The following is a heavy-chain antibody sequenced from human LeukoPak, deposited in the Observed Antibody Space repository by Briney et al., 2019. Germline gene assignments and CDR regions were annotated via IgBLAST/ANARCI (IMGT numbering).Heavy chain of an antibody. J-gene: IGHJ4*02. D-gene: IGHD5-24*01. CDR2: IYYSGST. CDR1: GGSISSYY. CDR3: ARDRFGDGYNSLDY. Sequence: SEALSLTCTVSGGSISSYYWSWIRQPPGKGLEWIGYIYYSGSTNYNPSLKSRVTISVDTSKNQFSLKLSSVTAADTAVYYCARDRFGDGYNSLDYWGQGTLVTVSS. V-gene: IGHV4-59*01.